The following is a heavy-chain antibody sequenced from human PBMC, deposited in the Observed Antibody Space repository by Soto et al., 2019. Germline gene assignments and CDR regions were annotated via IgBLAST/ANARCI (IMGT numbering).Heavy chain of an antibody. J-gene: IGHJ5*02. CDR3: ARYDGDSWFDP. D-gene: IGHD1-1*01. CDR2: IYYSGST. Sequence: PSETLSLTCTVSGGSISSYYWSWIRQPPGRGLEWIGYIYYSGSTNYNPSLKSRVTISVDTSKNQFSLKLSSVTAADTAVYYCARYDGDSWFDPWGQGTLVTVSS. V-gene: IGHV4-59*01. CDR1: GGSISSYY.